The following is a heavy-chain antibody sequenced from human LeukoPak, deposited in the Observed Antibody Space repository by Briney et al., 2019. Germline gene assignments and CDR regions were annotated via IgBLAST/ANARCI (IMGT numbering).Heavy chain of an antibody. D-gene: IGHD6-19*01. J-gene: IGHJ4*02. CDR2: ISGSGGST. CDR3: AKEQSLGEAPFYYFDY. V-gene: IGHV3-23*01. Sequence: PGGSLRLSCAASGFTFSIYAMSWVRQAPGKGLEWVSAISGSGGSTYYADSVKGRFTISRDNSKNTLYLQMNSLRAEDTAVYYCAKEQSLGEAPFYYFDYWGQGTLVTVSS. CDR1: GFTFSIYA.